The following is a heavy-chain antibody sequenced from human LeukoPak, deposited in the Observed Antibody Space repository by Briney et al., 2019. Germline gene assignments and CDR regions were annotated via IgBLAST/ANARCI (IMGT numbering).Heavy chain of an antibody. Sequence: KPSETLSLTCTVSGGSLNISSYYWGWIRQPPGKGLEWIGSIYYSGRTYYNPSLKIRVTIFVDTSKNQFSLKLSSVTAADTAVYYCARAEATAMVYDYWGQGTLVTVSS. V-gene: IGHV4-39*01. CDR2: IYYSGRT. CDR3: ARAEATAMVYDY. D-gene: IGHD2-2*01. J-gene: IGHJ4*02. CDR1: GGSLNISSYY.